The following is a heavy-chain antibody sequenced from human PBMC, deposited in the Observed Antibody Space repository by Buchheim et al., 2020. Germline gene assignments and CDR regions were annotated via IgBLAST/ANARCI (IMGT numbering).Heavy chain of an antibody. CDR3: ARGPLDWSGYYPTYYFDY. V-gene: IGHV4-39*01. D-gene: IGHD3-3*01. CDR1: GGSISSSSYY. J-gene: IGHJ4*02. CDR2: IYYSGTT. Sequence: QLQLQESGPGLVKPSETLSLTCTVSGGSISSSSYYWGWIRQPPGKGLEWIGGIYYSGTTYYNPSLESRVTISLDTSKNQFSLKLSSVTAADTAVYYCARGPLDWSGYYPTYYFDYWGQGTL.